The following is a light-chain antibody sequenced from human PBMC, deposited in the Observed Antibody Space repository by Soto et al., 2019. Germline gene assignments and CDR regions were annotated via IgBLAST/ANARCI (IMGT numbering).Light chain of an antibody. CDR3: AAWDDSLNGRYV. Sequence: QSALTQPPSASGTPVQRVTISCSGDRSNIGSNSVNWYQQLPGTAPKLLIYSNNQRPSGVPDRFSGSKSGTSASLAISGLQSEDEADYYCAAWDDSLNGRYVFGTGTKVTVL. CDR2: SNN. J-gene: IGLJ1*01. V-gene: IGLV1-44*01. CDR1: RSNIGSNS.